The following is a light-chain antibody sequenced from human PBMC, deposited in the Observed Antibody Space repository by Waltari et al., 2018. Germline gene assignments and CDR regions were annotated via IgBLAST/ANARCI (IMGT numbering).Light chain of an antibody. CDR1: QNINTW. V-gene: IGKV1-5*03. CDR2: KAS. Sequence: DIQMTQSPSTLSAPVGDRVTITCRASQNINTWLAWHQQKPGRAPKLLIYKASNLESGVPSRFSGSGSGTEFTLTISSLQPDDFATYYCLQYNGEPRTFGQGTKVEVK. J-gene: IGKJ1*01. CDR3: LQYNGEPRT.